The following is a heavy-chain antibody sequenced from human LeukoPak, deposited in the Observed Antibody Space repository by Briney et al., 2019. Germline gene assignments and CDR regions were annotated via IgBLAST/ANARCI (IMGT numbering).Heavy chain of an antibody. CDR2: IYNDGRT. D-gene: IGHD2/OR15-2a*01. J-gene: IGHJ4*02. V-gene: IGHV3-53*01. CDR1: MFIVSNSH. Sequence: GGSLRLSCAASMFIVSNSHMTWVRQTPVKGLEWVSVIYNDGRTFYADSVKGRFSISRDNFRNILYLQMDSLRAEDTAVYYCARGRNYFPIDYWGQGTLVTVSS. CDR3: ARGRNYFPIDY.